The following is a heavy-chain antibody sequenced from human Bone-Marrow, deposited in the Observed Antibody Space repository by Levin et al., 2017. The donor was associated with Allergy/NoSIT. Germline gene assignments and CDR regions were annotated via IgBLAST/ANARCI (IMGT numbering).Heavy chain of an antibody. CDR3: ARRTLSWYSSSWYLPGRVLDESWFDP. D-gene: IGHD6-13*01. J-gene: IGHJ5*02. CDR1: GGSISSSSYY. Sequence: SETLSLTCTVSGGSISSSSYYWGWIRQPPGKGLEWIGSIYYSGSTYYNPSLKSRVTISVDTSKNQFSLKLSSVTAADTAVYYCARRTLSWYSSSWYLPGRVLDESWFDPWGQGTLVTVSS. V-gene: IGHV4-39*01. CDR2: IYYSGST.